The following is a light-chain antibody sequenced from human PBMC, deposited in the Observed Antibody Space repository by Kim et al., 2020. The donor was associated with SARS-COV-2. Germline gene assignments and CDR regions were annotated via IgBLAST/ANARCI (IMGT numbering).Light chain of an antibody. CDR3: QQYDTSRIT. Sequence: EIVLTQSPGTLSLSPGERATLSCRASQSVSQSVSGSSFFAWYQQKPGQAPRLLIHTTSSRATGIPDRFSGSGSGTDFTLTISRLEPEDFAVYYCQQYDTSRITFGQGTRLEIK. CDR2: TTS. V-gene: IGKV3-20*01. CDR1: QSVSQSVSGSSF. J-gene: IGKJ5*01.